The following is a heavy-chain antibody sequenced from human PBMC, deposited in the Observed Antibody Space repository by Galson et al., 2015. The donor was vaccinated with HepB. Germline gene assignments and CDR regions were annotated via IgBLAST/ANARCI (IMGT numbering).Heavy chain of an antibody. CDR2: ISSSSSYI. CDR1: GFTFSSYS. D-gene: IGHD3-3*01. J-gene: IGHJ5*02. CDR3: ARDSYDFWSGYRWFDP. V-gene: IGHV3-21*01. Sequence: SLRLSCAASGFTFSSYSMNWVRQAPGKGLEWVSSISSSSSYIYYADSVKGRFTISRDNAKNSLYLQMNSLRAEDTAVYYCARDSYDFWSGYRWFDPWGQGTLVTVSS.